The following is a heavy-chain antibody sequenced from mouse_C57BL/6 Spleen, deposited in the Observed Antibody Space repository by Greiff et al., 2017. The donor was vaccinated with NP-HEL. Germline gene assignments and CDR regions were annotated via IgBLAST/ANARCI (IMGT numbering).Heavy chain of an antibody. CDR3: ARFDGYYQPDY. D-gene: IGHD2-3*01. CDR2: IYPGDGDT. Sequence: QVQLKQSGPELVKPGASVKISCKASGYAFSSSWMNWVKQRPGKGLEWIGRIYPGDGDTNYNGKFKGKATLTADKSSSTAYMQLSSLTSEDSAVYFCARFDGYYQPDYWGQGTTLTVSS. J-gene: IGHJ2*01. CDR1: GYAFSSSW. V-gene: IGHV1-82*01.